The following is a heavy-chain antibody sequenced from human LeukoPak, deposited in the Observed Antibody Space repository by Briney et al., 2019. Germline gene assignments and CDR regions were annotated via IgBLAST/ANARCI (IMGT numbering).Heavy chain of an antibody. CDR1: GFSFRSYA. V-gene: IGHV3-23*01. J-gene: IGHJ4*02. CDR2: ISGSGGST. D-gene: IGHD6-19*01. CDR3: AARPTSEAVAPSDF. Sequence: GGSLRLSCAASGFSFRSYAMSWVRQAPGKGLEWVSGISGSGGSTYYADSVKGRFTISRDNSKSTLYLQMNSLRAEDTATYYCAARPTSEAVAPSDFWGQGTLVTVSP.